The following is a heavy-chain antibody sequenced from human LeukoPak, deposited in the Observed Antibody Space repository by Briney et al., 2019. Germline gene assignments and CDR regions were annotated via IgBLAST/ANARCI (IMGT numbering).Heavy chain of an antibody. Sequence: PGGSLRLSCAASGFTFTSYWMHWVRQVPGKGLVWVSRIHSDGTSTNYADSVKGRFTISRDNAKNSLYLQMNSLRAEDTAVYYCARGSTYYDSSGQVPFDYWGQGTLVTVSS. D-gene: IGHD3-22*01. V-gene: IGHV3-74*01. CDR2: IHSDGTST. CDR3: ARGSTYYDSSGQVPFDY. CDR1: GFTFTSYW. J-gene: IGHJ4*02.